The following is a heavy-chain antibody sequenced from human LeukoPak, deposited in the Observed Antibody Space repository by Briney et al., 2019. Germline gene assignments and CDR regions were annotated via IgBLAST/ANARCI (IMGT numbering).Heavy chain of an antibody. CDR1: GGSFSGYY. CDR2: INHSGST. CDR3: ARVRRPRRTFDY. Sequence: NPSETLSLTCAVYGGSFSGYYWSWIRQPPGKGLEWIGEINHSGSTNYNPSLKSRVTISVDTSKNQFSLKLSSVTAADTAVYYCARVRRPRRTFDYWGQGTLVTVSS. J-gene: IGHJ4*02. V-gene: IGHV4-34*01.